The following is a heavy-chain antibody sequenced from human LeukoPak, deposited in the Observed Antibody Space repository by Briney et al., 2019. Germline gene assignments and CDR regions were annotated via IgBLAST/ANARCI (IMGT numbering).Heavy chain of an antibody. CDR3: AKGVVAATNAAYYGMDV. J-gene: IGHJ6*02. V-gene: IGHV3-30*18. Sequence: GRSLRLSCAASGFTFSNYGMHWVRQAPGKGLQWVAVISYDQSDKYYAASVKRRFTISRDNSKNTLYLQMNRLRPEDTAVYYCAKGVVAATNAAYYGMDVWGQGTTVTVSS. CDR2: ISYDQSDK. CDR1: GFTFSNYG. D-gene: IGHD2-15*01.